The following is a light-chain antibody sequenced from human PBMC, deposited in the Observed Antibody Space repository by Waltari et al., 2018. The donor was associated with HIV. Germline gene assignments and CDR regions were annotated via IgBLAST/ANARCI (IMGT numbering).Light chain of an antibody. CDR1: SSDVGGYNY. CDR3: SSYTSSSTWV. CDR2: EVS. J-gene: IGLJ3*02. Sequence: QSALTQPASVSGSPGLSNTYSCTGTSSDVGGYNYVSWYQQYPGKAPKLMIYEVSNRPSGVTNRFSGSKSGNTASLTSSEIRAEDEADYYCSSYTSSSTWVFGGGTKLTVL. V-gene: IGLV2-14*01.